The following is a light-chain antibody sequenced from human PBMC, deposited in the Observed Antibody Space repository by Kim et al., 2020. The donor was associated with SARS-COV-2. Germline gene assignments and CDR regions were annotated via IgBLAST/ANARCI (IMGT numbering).Light chain of an antibody. J-gene: IGLJ2*01. Sequence: QSVLTQPASVSGSPGQSITISGTGTSSDVGGYNYVSWYQQHPGKAPKLMIYDVSNRPSGVSNRFSGSKSGNTASLTISGLQAEDEADYYCSSYTSSSTLAVFGGGTQLTVL. CDR3: SSYTSSSTLAV. CDR2: DVS. CDR1: SSDVGGYNY. V-gene: IGLV2-14*03.